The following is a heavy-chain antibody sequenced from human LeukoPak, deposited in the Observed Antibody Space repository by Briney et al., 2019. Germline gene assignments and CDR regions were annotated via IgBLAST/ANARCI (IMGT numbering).Heavy chain of an antibody. Sequence: SETLSLTCAVSGGSISSSSYYWGWIRQPPGKGLEWIGSIYYSGSTYYNPSLKSRVTISVDTSKNQFSLKLSSVTAADTAVYYCARLPTMVRELDYWGQGTLVTVSS. J-gene: IGHJ4*02. D-gene: IGHD3-10*01. CDR2: IYYSGST. CDR1: GGSISSSSYY. V-gene: IGHV4-39*01. CDR3: ARLPTMVRELDY.